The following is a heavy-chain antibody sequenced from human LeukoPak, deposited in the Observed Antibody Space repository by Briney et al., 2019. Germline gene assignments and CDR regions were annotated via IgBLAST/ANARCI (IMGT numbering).Heavy chain of an antibody. CDR3: ASAPGVKIYGWFDS. CDR1: GGSISSYY. D-gene: IGHD3-10*01. J-gene: IGHJ5*01. Sequence: SETLSLTCTVSGGSISSYYWSWIRQPPGKGLEWIGYIYSSGSTNYNPSLKSRVTISVDTSKNQFSLKLSSVTAADTAVYYCASAPGVKIYGWFDSWGQGTLVTVSS. CDR2: IYSSGST. V-gene: IGHV4-59*01.